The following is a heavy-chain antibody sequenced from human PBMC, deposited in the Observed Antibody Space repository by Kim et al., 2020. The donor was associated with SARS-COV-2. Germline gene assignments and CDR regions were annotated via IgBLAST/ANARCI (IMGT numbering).Heavy chain of an antibody. J-gene: IGHJ6*02. CDR3: ARAPTPSYGLDV. Sequence: YYADAVKGRFTISRDKSKNTLWLQMNSLTTEDTAVYYCARAPTPSYGLDVWGQGTTVTVSS. V-gene: IGHV3-30*01.